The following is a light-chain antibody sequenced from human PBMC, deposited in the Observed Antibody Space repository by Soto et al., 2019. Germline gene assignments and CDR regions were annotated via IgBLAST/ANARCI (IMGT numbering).Light chain of an antibody. Sequence: IVLTQSPGTLSLSPWERATLSCRASQSVSSYLAWYQQKPGQAPRLLIYDASNRATGIPARFSGSGSGTEFTLTISSLQSEDFAVYYCQQYNNWPLTFGGGTKVDIK. CDR3: QQYNNWPLT. CDR2: DAS. J-gene: IGKJ4*01. CDR1: QSVSSY. V-gene: IGKV3-15*01.